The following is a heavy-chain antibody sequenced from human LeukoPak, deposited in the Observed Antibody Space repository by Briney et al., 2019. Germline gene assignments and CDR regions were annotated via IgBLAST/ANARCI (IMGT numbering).Heavy chain of an antibody. CDR2: IYYSGST. CDR1: GGSISSYY. D-gene: IGHD3-3*01. J-gene: IGHJ4*02. CDR3: ARGYDFWSGYSLDY. Sequence: SETLSLTCTVSGGSISSYYWSWIRQPPGKGLEWIGYIYYSGSTNYNPSLKSRVTISVDTSKNQFSLKLSSVTAADTTVYYCARGYDFWSGYSLDYWGQGTLVTVSS. V-gene: IGHV4-59*01.